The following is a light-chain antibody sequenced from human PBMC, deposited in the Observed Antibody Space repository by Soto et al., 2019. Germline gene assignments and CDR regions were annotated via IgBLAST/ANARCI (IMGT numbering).Light chain of an antibody. J-gene: IGKJ2*01. CDR3: QQSYISPYT. Sequence: DIQMTQSPSSLSTSVGDRVTITCRASQSISRYLNWDQQKPGEAPKLLIYAASSLQSGVPSRFSGSGSGTDFTTTISSLQHEDFATYFCQQSYISPYTFGQGTKLEIK. CDR1: QSISRY. V-gene: IGKV1-39*01. CDR2: AAS.